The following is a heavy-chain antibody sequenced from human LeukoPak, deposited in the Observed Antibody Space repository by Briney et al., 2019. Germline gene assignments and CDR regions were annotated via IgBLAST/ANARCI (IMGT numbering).Heavy chain of an antibody. CDR2: IYTSGST. D-gene: IGHD5-12*01. J-gene: IGHJ4*02. Sequence: SETLSLTCTVSGGSISSYYWSWLRQPAGKGLEWFGRIYTSGSTNYNPSLKSRVTISVDRSKNQFSLKLSSVTAADTAVYYCARIYSGYDGGYYFDYWGQGTLVTVSS. CDR3: ARIYSGYDGGYYFDY. CDR1: GGSISSYY. V-gene: IGHV4-4*07.